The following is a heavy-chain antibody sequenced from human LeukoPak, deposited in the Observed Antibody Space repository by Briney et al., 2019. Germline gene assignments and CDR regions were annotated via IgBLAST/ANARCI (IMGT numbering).Heavy chain of an antibody. CDR2: ISWNSGSI. CDR3: ARRRGLGYCSSTSCYAGYFDY. V-gene: IGHV3-9*01. Sequence: PGGSLRLSCAASGFTFDDYAMHWVRQAPGKGLEWVSGISWNSGSIGYADSVKGRFTISRDNAKNSLYLQMNSLRAEDTALYYCARRRGLGYCSSTSCYAGYFDYGGQGTLVTVSS. D-gene: IGHD2-2*01. CDR1: GFTFDDYA. J-gene: IGHJ4*02.